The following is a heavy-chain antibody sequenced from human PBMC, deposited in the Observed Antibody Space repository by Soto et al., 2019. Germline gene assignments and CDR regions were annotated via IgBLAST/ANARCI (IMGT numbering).Heavy chain of an antibody. CDR3: VRDTMRASAAASLDY. CDR2: ISVSGNII. V-gene: IGHV3-48*03. J-gene: IGHJ4*02. Sequence: GAVRLSCAASGFTFSTYEFNWVRQAPGRGLEWISYISVSGNIIKYADSVKGRFTISRDNAENSLHLHMSSLRVDDTAVYFCVRDTMRASAAASLDYWGQGTQVTVSS. D-gene: IGHD6-13*01. CDR1: GFTFSTYE.